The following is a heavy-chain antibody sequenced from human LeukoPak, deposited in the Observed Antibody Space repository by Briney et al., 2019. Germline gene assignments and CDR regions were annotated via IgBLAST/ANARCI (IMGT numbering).Heavy chain of an antibody. CDR1: GYTLTELS. CDR2: FDPEDGET. CDR3: ATNHYYYYYMDV. V-gene: IGHV1-24*01. Sequence: ASVKVSCKVSGYTLTELSMHWVRQAPGKGLEWMGGFDPEDGETIYAQKFRGRVTMTEDTSTDTAYMELSSLRSEDTAVYYCATNHYYYYYMDVWGKGTTVTVSS. J-gene: IGHJ6*03.